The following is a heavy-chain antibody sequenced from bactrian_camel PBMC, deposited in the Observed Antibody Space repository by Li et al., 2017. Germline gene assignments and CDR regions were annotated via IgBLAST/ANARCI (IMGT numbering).Heavy chain of an antibody. Sequence: HVQLVESGGGSVQPGGSLTLSCKVSSTTKLTFCMGWFRQAPGKEREFVSEVRHNGATRYADSVKGRFTISHDNAKNTVYLQMNSLKPEDTAMYYCAADRYPGGVCGASSGFAYWGQGTQVTVS. J-gene: IGHJ6*01. CDR1: STTKLTFC. CDR3: AADRYPGGVCGASSGFAY. D-gene: IGHD2*01. CDR2: VRHNGAT. V-gene: IGHV3S53*01.